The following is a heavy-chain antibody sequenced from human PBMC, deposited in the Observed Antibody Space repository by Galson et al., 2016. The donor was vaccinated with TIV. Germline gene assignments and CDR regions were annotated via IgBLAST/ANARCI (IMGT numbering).Heavy chain of an antibody. D-gene: IGHD2-2*01. CDR3: ARRWSVVAPNCVDP. Sequence: SVKVSCKASGYTFTSYHINSVRQATGQGLEWMGWINPDSGNTGYVQKFQGRVTMTRNISASTVYMELSSLRSEDTAVYYCARRWSVVAPNCVDPWGQGTLVTVSS. CDR2: INPDSGNT. J-gene: IGHJ5*02. V-gene: IGHV1-8*02. CDR1: GYTFTSYH.